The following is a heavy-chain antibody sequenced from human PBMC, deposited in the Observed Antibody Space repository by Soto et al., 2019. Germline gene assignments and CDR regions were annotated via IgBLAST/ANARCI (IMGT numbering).Heavy chain of an antibody. J-gene: IGHJ4*02. V-gene: IGHV4-34*01. CDR2: INHSGST. CDR3: ASCFITGSSYSGGWYYFDY. D-gene: IGHD2-15*01. CDR1: DYG. Sequence: DYGGSRILKKQGKGLQWIGQINHSGSTYYNPSLKSRVTISLYPSNDQFSLELDSVTAADTAVYYCASCFITGSSYSGGWYYFDYWGQRTPVTVSS.